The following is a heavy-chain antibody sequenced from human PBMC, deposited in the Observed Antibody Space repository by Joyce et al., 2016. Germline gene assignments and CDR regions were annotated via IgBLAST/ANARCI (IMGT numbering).Heavy chain of an antibody. CDR1: GGSISIHY. CDR3: ARGLGTPYGMDV. V-gene: IGHV4-59*11. Sequence: QVQLQESGPGLVKPSETLSLTCTVSGGSISIHYWSWIRQPPGKRLEWMVYIYYSGSTNDNPSLKSRVTISVDTSKNQFALKLRSVSAADTAVYYCARGLGTPYGMDVWGQGTTVTVSS. J-gene: IGHJ6*02. D-gene: IGHD7-27*01. CDR2: IYYSGST.